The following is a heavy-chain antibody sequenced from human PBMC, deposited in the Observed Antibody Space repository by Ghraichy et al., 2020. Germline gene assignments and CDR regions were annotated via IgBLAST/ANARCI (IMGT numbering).Heavy chain of an antibody. D-gene: IGHD2-2*01. Sequence: GESLNISCAASGFSVSNSYMSWVRQAPGKGLEWVSSISSSSSYIYYADSVKGRFTISRDNAKNSLYLQMNSLRAEDTAVYYCAREWGLYCSSTSCQHFDYWGQGTLVTVSS. CDR3: AREWGLYCSSTSCQHFDY. CDR2: ISSSSSYI. CDR1: GFSVSNSY. J-gene: IGHJ4*02. V-gene: IGHV3-21*01.